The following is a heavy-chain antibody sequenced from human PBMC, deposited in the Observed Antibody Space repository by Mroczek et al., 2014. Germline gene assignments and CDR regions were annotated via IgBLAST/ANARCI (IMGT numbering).Heavy chain of an antibody. V-gene: IGHV1-2*02. Sequence: QVQLVESGAEVKKPGASVKVSCKASGYTFTGYYMHWVRQAPGQGLEWMGWINPNSGGTNYAQKFQGRVTMTRDTSISTAYMELSRLRSDDTAVYYCAVPRGTGRRLGYYYYGMDVWGQGTTVTVSS. CDR3: AVPRGTGRRLGYYYYGMDV. J-gene: IGHJ6*02. CDR2: INPNSGGT. CDR1: GYTFTGYY. D-gene: IGHD3-16*01.